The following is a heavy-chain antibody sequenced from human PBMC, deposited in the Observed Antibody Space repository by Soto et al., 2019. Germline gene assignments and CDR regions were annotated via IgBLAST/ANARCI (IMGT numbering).Heavy chain of an antibody. CDR2: ISGDGSNT. CDR3: ARGIQYRYGMDV. CDR1: GFTFSGYA. Sequence: GGSLRLSCAASGFTFSGYAMSWVRQAPGRGLEWVSGISGDGSNTFYADSVKGRFTISRDNAKNTLYLQMNSLRAEDTAVYYCARGIQYRYGMDVWGQGTTVTVSS. J-gene: IGHJ6*02. V-gene: IGHV3-23*01. D-gene: IGHD4-4*01.